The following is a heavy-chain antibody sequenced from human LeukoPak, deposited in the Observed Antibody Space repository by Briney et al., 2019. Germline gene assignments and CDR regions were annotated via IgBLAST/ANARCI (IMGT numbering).Heavy chain of an antibody. D-gene: IGHD1-1*01. Sequence: GGSLRLSCAASGFTFSSYGMHWVRQAPGKGLEWVAFIRYDASNKYYADSVKGRFTISRDNSKNTLYLQMNSLRAGDTAVYYCAKDKTPYNWNDVPFDYWGQGTLVTVSS. CDR2: IRYDASNK. CDR1: GFTFSSYG. V-gene: IGHV3-30*02. J-gene: IGHJ4*02. CDR3: AKDKTPYNWNDVPFDY.